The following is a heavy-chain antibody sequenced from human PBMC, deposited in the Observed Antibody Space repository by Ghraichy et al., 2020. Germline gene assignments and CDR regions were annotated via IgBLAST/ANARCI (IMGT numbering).Heavy chain of an antibody. CDR2: ISGNGQTT. J-gene: IGHJ4*02. Sequence: GESLRLSCAASGFTFTSYFMTWVRQAPGKGLEWVSSISGNGQTTYYGDSVMGRFTVSRDNSKNTLDLQMSSLRAEDTAVYYCARVRPLSSGWGGSFDYWGQGTLVPVSS. D-gene: IGHD6-19*01. CDR1: GFTFTSYF. CDR3: ARVRPLSSGWGGSFDY. V-gene: IGHV3-23*01.